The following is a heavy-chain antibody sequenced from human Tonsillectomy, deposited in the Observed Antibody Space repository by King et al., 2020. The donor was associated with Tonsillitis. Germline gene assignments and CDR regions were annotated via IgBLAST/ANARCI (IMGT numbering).Heavy chain of an antibody. V-gene: IGHV4-38-2*01. CDR3: ARQSYGSGSYYRDY. D-gene: IGHD3-10*01. CDR2: IYHSGST. Sequence: QLQESGPGLVKPSETLSLTCAVSGYSISSGYYWGWIRQPPGKGLEWIATIYHSGSTYYNPSLKSRVTISVDTSKNQFSLKLSSVTAADTAVYYCARQSYGSGSYYRDYWGQGPLVTVSS. J-gene: IGHJ4*02. CDR1: GYSISSGYY.